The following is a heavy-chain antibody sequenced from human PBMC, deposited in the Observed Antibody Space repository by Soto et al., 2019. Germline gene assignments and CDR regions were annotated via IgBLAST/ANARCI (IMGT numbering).Heavy chain of an antibody. V-gene: IGHV3-74*01. CDR3: LRGNSGYGNFDY. CDR1: GFTFSSYW. J-gene: IGHJ4*02. D-gene: IGHD5-12*01. CDR2: IKGDGSET. Sequence: GGSLRLSCAASGFTFSSYWMHWVRQAPGTGLVWVSRIKGDGSETNYADSVKGRFTISRDIAKNTLSLQLNSLRAEATAFYYCLRGNSGYGNFDYWGQGARVTVSS.